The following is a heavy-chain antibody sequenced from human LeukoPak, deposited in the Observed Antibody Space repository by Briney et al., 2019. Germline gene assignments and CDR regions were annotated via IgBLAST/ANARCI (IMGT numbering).Heavy chain of an antibody. J-gene: IGHJ6*02. CDR2: IYSGGST. D-gene: IGHD3-3*01. Sequence: PGGSLRLSCAASGFTVSSNYMSWVRQAPGKGLEWASVIYSGGSTYYADSVKGRFTISRDNSKNTLYLQMNSLRAEDTAVYYCSRGFWSGYYSGGMDVWGQGTTVTVSS. CDR1: GFTVSSNY. V-gene: IGHV3-66*01. CDR3: SRGFWSGYYSGGMDV.